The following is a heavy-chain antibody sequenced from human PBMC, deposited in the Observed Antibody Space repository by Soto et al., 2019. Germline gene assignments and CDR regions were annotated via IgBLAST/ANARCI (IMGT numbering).Heavy chain of an antibody. CDR3: ANWNYFGDF. V-gene: IGHV3-30*18. CDR2: ISHYGSET. J-gene: IGHJ4*02. CDR1: GFTFRSYA. Sequence: TGGSLRLSCIASGFTFRSYAMHWVRQAPGKGLEWVALISHYGSETYYVDSVKGRFTISRDNSKNTLYLQMDSLKTEDTAMSYCANWNYFGDFWGQGTLVTVSS. D-gene: IGHD1-7*01.